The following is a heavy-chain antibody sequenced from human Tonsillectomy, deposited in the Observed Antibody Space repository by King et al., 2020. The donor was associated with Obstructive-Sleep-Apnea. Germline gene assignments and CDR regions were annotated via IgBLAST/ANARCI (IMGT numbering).Heavy chain of an antibody. D-gene: IGHD3-3*01. CDR3: ATRGGLDDFWSGYDFDY. V-gene: IGHV4-38-2*02. CDR1: GYSISSGYY. J-gene: IGHJ4*02. Sequence: QLQESGPGLVKPSETLSLTCTVSGYSISSGYYWGWIRQPPGKGLEWIGSIYHSGSTYYNPSLKSRVTISVDTSKNQFSLKLSSVTAADTAVYYCATRGGLDDFWSGYDFDYWGQGTLVTVSS. CDR2: IYHSGST.